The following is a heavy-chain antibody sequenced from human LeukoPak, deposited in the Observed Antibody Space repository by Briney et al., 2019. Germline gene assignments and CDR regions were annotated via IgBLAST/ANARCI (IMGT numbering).Heavy chain of an antibody. D-gene: IGHD5-12*01. CDR3: AREETVDIVATITMFDY. J-gene: IGHJ4*02. CDR2: INPDGTTT. Sequence: GGSLRLSCAASEFTFSSYWMHWVRQAPGKGLVWVSHINPDGTTTNYADSVKGRFTISRDNAKNTLYLQMNSLRAEDTAVYYCAREETVDIVATITMFDYWGQGTLVTVSS. V-gene: IGHV3-74*01. CDR1: EFTFSSYW.